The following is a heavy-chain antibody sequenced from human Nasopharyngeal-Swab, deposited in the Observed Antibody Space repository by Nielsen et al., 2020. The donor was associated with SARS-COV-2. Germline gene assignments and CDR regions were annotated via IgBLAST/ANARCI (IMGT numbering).Heavy chain of an antibody. CDR2: INEDGSEK. CDR1: GFTFSSYW. D-gene: IGHD3-3*01. Sequence: GESLKISCAASGFTFSSYWMSWVRQAPGKGLEWVANINEDGSEKYYVDSVKGRFTISRDNAKKSLDLQMNSLRAEDTAVYYCARDDDFWSGYSNGMDVWGQGTTVTVSS. CDR3: ARDDDFWSGYSNGMDV. V-gene: IGHV3-7*01. J-gene: IGHJ6*02.